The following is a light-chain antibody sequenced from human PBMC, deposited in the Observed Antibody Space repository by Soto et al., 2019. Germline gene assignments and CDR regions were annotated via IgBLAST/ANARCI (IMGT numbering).Light chain of an antibody. Sequence: QSVLTQPASVSGSPGQSITISCTGTSSDIGSYNYVAWYQQFPGKTPKLIIYEVRNRPSGVSFRFSGSKSGNTASLTISGLQAEDEADYYCAAWDDSLNGLYVFGTGTKATVL. V-gene: IGLV2-14*01. CDR1: SSDIGSYNY. CDR3: AAWDDSLNGLYV. J-gene: IGLJ1*01. CDR2: EVR.